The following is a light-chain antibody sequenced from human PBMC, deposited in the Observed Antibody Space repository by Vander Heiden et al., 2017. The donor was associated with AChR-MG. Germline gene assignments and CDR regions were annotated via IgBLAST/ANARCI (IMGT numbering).Light chain of an antibody. V-gene: IGLV3-19*01. CDR2: GKN. CDR3: NSRDSSGNHWV. J-gene: IGLJ3*02. CDR1: SLRSYY. Sequence: SSELTPDPAVSVALGQTVRITCQGDSLRSYYASWYQQKPGQAPVLVIYGKNNRPSGIPDRFSGSSSGNTASLTITGAQAEDEADYYCNSRDSSGNHWVFGGGTKLTGL.